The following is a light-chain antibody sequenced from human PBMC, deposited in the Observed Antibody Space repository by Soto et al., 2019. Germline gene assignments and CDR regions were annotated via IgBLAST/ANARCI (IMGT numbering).Light chain of an antibody. CDR3: QQRGNWPRGVT. CDR1: QSVSSY. V-gene: IGKV3-11*01. J-gene: IGKJ2*01. Sequence: EIVLTQSPATLSLSPGERATLSCRASQSVSSYLAWYQQKPGQAPRLLIYDASNRATGIPARFSGSGSGTDLTLTISSLEPEDFAVYYCQQRGNWPRGVTFGQGTKLEIK. CDR2: DAS.